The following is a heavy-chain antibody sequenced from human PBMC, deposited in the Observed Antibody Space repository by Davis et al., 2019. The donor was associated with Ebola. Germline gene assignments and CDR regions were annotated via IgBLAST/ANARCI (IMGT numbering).Heavy chain of an antibody. Sequence: GESLKISCAASGFTFSSYDMHWVRQATGKGLEWVSAIGTAGDTYYPGSVKGRFTISRENAKNSLYLQMNSLRAGDTAVYYCARDRMGVLWEAYFDYWGQGTLVTVSS. V-gene: IGHV3-13*01. CDR1: GFTFSSYD. CDR2: IGTAGDT. J-gene: IGHJ4*02. CDR3: ARDRMGVLWEAYFDY. D-gene: IGHD1-26*01.